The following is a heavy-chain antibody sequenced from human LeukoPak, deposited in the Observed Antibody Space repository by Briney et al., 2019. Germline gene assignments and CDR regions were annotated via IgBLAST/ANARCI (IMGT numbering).Heavy chain of an antibody. CDR1: GGSISSYY. Sequence: SETLSLTCTVSGGSISSYYWSWIRQPPGKGLEWIGYIYYSGSTNYNPSLKSRVTISVDTSKNQFSLKLSSVTAADTAVYYCARRNGGTRGYYYYGMDVWGQGTTVTVSS. D-gene: IGHD4-23*01. J-gene: IGHJ6*02. CDR2: IYYSGST. CDR3: ARRNGGTRGYYYYGMDV. V-gene: IGHV4-59*08.